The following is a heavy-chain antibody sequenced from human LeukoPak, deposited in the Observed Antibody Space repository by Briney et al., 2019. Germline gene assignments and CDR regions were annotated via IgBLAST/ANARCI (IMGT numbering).Heavy chain of an antibody. V-gene: IGHV3-21*01. CDR1: GFTFSSYS. Sequence: PWGSLRLTCAASGFTFSSYSMNWVRQAPGQGLEWVSSISSSSSYIYYADSVKGRLTISRDNANNSLYLQMNSLRAEDTAVYYCARYYYDSSGRPWGFDYWGQGTLVTVSS. J-gene: IGHJ4*02. D-gene: IGHD3-22*01. CDR3: ARYYYDSSGRPWGFDY. CDR2: ISSSSSYI.